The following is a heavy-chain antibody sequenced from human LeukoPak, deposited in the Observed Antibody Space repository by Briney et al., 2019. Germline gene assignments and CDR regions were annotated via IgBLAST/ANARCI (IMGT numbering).Heavy chain of an antibody. Sequence: SVKVSCKASGGTFSSYAISWVRQAPGQGLEWMGRIIPILGIANYAQKFQGRVTITADKSTSTAYMELSSLRSEDTAVYYCARDVSGSSWYRWFDPWGQGTLVTVSS. CDR3: ARDVSGSSWYRWFDP. CDR2: IIPILGIA. CDR1: GGTFSSYA. J-gene: IGHJ5*02. D-gene: IGHD6-13*01. V-gene: IGHV1-69*04.